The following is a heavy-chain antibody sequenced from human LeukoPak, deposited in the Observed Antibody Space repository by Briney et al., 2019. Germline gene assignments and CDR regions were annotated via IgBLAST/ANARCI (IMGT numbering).Heavy chain of an antibody. V-gene: IGHV4-34*01. CDR2: MNPSGST. CDR1: GGSFSGYY. J-gene: IGHJ6*03. D-gene: IGHD3-22*01. Sequence: SETLSLTCAVYGGSFSGYYWTWIRQTPEKGLEWLGEMNPSGSTSYNPSLKSRVTISVDTSENQFSLKLSSVTAADTAVYYCARGRQDVTMIVVVMTAVSYYFDVWGKGTTVTVS. CDR3: ARGRQDVTMIVVVMTAVSYYFDV.